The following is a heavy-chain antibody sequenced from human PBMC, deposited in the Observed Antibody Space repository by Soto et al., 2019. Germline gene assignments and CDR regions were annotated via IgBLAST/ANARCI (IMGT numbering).Heavy chain of an antibody. CDR3: ARYNLKHRIWFGELFKDAFDI. CDR2: INHSGST. J-gene: IGHJ3*02. D-gene: IGHD3-10*01. Sequence: SETLSLTCAVYGGSFSVYYWSWIRQPPGKGLEWIGEINHSGSTNYNPSLKSRVTISVDTSRNQFSLKLSSVTAADTAVYYCARYNLKHRIWFGELFKDAFDIWGQGTMVTVSS. V-gene: IGHV4-34*01. CDR1: GGSFSVYY.